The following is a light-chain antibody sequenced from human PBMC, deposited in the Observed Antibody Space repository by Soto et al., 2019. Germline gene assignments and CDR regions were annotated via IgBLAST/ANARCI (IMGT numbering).Light chain of an antibody. J-gene: IGLJ2*01. CDR1: SSNVGGYNY. CDR3: CTYAGSYTFVV. CDR2: DVS. V-gene: IGLV2-11*01. Sequence: QSVLTQPRSVSGSPGQSVTISCTGTSSNVGGYNYVSWYQHHPGKAPKVMIYDVSKRPSGVPDRFSGSKSGNTASLTISGLQAEDEADYYCCTYAGSYTFVVFGGGTKLTVL.